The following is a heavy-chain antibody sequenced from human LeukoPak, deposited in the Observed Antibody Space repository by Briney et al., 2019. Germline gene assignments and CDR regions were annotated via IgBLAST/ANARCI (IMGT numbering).Heavy chain of an antibody. CDR3: AKEQAYQLLYNVDY. V-gene: IGHV3-23*01. CDR2: ISGSGGST. J-gene: IGHJ4*02. D-gene: IGHD2-2*02. CDR1: GFTFSSYA. Sequence: PGGSLRLSCAASGFTFSSYAMSWVRQAPGKGLEWVSAISGSGGSTYYADSVKARFTISRDNSKNTRYLQMNSQRAEDTAVYYCAKEQAYQLLYNVDYWGQGTLVTVSS.